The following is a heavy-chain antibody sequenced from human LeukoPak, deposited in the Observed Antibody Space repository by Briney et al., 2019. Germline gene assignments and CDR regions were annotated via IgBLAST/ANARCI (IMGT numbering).Heavy chain of an antibody. CDR2: IYPGDSDT. J-gene: IGHJ3*02. Sequence: PGESLKISCKGSGYSFTSYWIGWVRQMPGKGLEWMGIIYPGDSDTRYSPSFQGQVTISADKSISTAYLQWSSLKASDTAMYYCARQGPDGSGPLAQGITMIVAQGAFDIWGQGTMVTVSS. CDR1: GYSFTSYW. D-gene: IGHD3-22*01. CDR3: ARQGPDGSGPLAQGITMIVAQGAFDI. V-gene: IGHV5-51*01.